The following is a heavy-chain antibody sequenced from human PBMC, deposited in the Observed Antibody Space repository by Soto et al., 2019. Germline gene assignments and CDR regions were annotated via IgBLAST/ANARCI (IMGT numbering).Heavy chain of an antibody. Sequence: QVQLVQSGAEVKKPGASVKVSCKASGYTFTSYGISWVRRAPGQGLEWMGWISAYNGNTNYAQKLQGRVTMTTDTSTSTAYMELRSLRSDDAAVYYCARDLVRYCSSTSCFLGVDYWGQGTLVTVSS. D-gene: IGHD2-2*01. V-gene: IGHV1-18*01. J-gene: IGHJ4*02. CDR1: GYTFTSYG. CDR3: ARDLVRYCSSTSCFLGVDY. CDR2: ISAYNGNT.